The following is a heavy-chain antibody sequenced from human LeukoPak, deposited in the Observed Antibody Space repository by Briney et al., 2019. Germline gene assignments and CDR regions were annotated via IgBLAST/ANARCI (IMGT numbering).Heavy chain of an antibody. CDR3: ARDSYGSGSPYYGMDV. V-gene: IGHV1-2*02. CDR1: GYTFTGYY. CDR2: INPNSGGI. Sequence: ASVKVSCKASGYTFTGYYMHWVRQAPGQGLEWMGWINPNSGGINYAQKFQGRVTMTRDTSISTAYMELSRLRSDDTAVYYCARDSYGSGSPYYGMDVWGQGTTVTVSS. D-gene: IGHD3-10*01. J-gene: IGHJ6*02.